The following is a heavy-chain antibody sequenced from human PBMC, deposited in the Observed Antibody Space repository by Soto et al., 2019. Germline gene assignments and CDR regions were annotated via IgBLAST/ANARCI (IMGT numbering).Heavy chain of an antibody. CDR2: MNPNSGNT. V-gene: IGHV1-8*01. CDR1: GYTFTSYD. CDR3: ARWPDGYSYYGMDV. J-gene: IGHJ6*02. Sequence: QVQLVQAGAEVKKPGASVKVSCTASGYTFTSYDINWVRQATGQGLEWMGWMNPNSGNTGYAQKFQGRVTMTRNTSISTAYMELSSLRSEDTAVYYCARWPDGYSYYGMDVWGQGTTVTVSS.